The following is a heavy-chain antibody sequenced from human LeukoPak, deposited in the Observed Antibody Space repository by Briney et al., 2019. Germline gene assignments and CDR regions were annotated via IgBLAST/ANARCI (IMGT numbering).Heavy chain of an antibody. J-gene: IGHJ3*02. CDR2: ISGSSSHI. D-gene: IGHD2-2*01. Sequence: PGGSLRLSCEASGFTFSDYYMSWIRQAPGKGLEWISYISGSSSHINYADSVKGRFTISRDNAKKSVYLQMNSLRAEDTAVYYCASRYCTSTNCYAFDIWGQGTVVTVSS. V-gene: IGHV3-11*06. CDR1: GFTFSDYY. CDR3: ASRYCTSTNCYAFDI.